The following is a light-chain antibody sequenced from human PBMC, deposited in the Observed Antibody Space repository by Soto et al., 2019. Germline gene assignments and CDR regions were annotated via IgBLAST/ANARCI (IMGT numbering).Light chain of an antibody. V-gene: IGLV2-14*03. CDR2: HVT. J-gene: IGLJ1*01. CDR1: SNDIGHYDY. CDR3: CSLTPSHTYV. Sequence: QSALTQPASVSGSPGQSITISCTGTSNDIGHYDYVCWYQQHPGKAPKLMIYHVTYRPSGVSNRYSGSKSGNSASLTISGLQADDEADYYCCSLTPSHTYVFGSGTKVTVL.